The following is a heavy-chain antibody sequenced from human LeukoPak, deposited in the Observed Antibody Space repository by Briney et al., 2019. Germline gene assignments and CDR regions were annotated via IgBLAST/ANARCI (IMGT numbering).Heavy chain of an antibody. CDR1: GFTFSSFG. CDR2: ISSSAGNT. CDR3: AKDRDVVVVTFHWHFDL. V-gene: IGHV3-23*01. D-gene: IGHD2-21*02. Sequence: PGGSLRLSCAASGFTFSSFGMSWVRQAPGKGREWVSSISSSAGNTYHADSVKGRFTISRDNSKNTLYLQMNSLRAEDTAVYYCAKDRDVVVVTFHWHFDLWGRGTLVTVSS. J-gene: IGHJ2*01.